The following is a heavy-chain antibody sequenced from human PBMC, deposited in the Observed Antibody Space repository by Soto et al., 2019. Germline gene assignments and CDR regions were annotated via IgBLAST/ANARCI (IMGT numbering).Heavy chain of an antibody. Sequence: GSGPTLVNPTQTLTLTCTFSGFSLSTSGVGVGWIRQPPGKALEWLALIYWDDDKRYSPSLKGRLTITKDTSKSQVVLTMTNMDPVDTATYYCAHRFYHGAAAPPGNWFDPWGQGTLVTVSS. CDR1: GFSLSTSGVG. D-gene: IGHD6-13*01. J-gene: IGHJ5*02. CDR2: IYWDDDK. CDR3: AHRFYHGAAAPPGNWFDP. V-gene: IGHV2-5*02.